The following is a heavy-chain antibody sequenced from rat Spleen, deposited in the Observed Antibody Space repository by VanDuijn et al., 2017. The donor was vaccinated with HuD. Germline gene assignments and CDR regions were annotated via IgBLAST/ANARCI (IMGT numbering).Heavy chain of an antibody. Sequence: EVQLVESGGGLVQPGRSMKLSCAASGFTFSDYGMAWVLQAPTKGLEWVASISYDGGSTYYRASVKGRFTISRDNAKSTLYLQMDNLRSEDTATYYCARAGYLRDWYFDFWGPGTMVTVSS. CDR1: GFTFSDYG. D-gene: IGHD2-2*01. J-gene: IGHJ1*01. CDR2: ISYDGGST. CDR3: ARAGYLRDWYFDF. V-gene: IGHV5-20*01.